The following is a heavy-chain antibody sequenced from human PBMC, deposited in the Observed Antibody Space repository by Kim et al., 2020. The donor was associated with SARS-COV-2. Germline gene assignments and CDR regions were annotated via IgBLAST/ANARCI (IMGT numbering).Heavy chain of an antibody. CDR1: GYTFTSYD. Sequence: ASVKVSCKASGYTFTSYDINWVRQATGQGLEWMGWMNPNSGNTGYAQKFQGRVTMTRNTSISTAYMELSSLRSEDTAVYYCALIAVAGTATPKSNYWGQGTLVTVSS. V-gene: IGHV1-8*01. D-gene: IGHD6-19*01. CDR3: ALIAVAGTATPKSNY. CDR2: MNPNSGNT. J-gene: IGHJ4*02.